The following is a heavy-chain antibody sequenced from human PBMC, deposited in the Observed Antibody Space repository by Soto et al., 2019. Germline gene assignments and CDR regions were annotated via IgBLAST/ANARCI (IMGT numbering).Heavy chain of an antibody. V-gene: IGHV1-69*13. J-gene: IGHJ5*02. CDR2: IIPIYGTA. CDR3: ARDYIPYSSSSWFDP. Sequence: SVKVSCKASGGTFSSYAISWVRQAPGQGLEWMGGIIPIYGTANYAQKFQGRVTITADESTSTAYMELSSLRSEDTAVYYCARDYIPYSSSSWFDPWGQGTLVTVSS. CDR1: GGTFSSYA. D-gene: IGHD6-6*01.